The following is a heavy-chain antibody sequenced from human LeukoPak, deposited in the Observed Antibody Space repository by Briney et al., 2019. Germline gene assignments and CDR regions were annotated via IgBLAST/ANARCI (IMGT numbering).Heavy chain of an antibody. CDR1: GYTFTSYG. D-gene: IGHD5-18*01. J-gene: IGHJ4*02. CDR2: ISAYNGNT. CDR3: ARNKGDDTAMVFDY. Sequence: ASVKVSCKASGYTFTSYGISWVRQAPGQGLEWMGWISAYNGNTNYAQKLQGRVTMTRDTSISTAYMELSRLRSADTAVYYCARNKGDDTAMVFDYWGQGTLVTVSS. V-gene: IGHV1-18*01.